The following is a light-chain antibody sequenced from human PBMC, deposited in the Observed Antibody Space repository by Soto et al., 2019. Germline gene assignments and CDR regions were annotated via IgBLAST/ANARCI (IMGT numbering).Light chain of an antibody. CDR1: SSDVGGYDY. V-gene: IGLV2-8*01. CDR3: SSYTGGNPSDV. J-gene: IGLJ1*01. Sequence: QSALTQPPSASGSPGQSVTISCTGTSSDVGGYDYVSWYQQHPGKAPKLMIYDVTIRPSGVSDRFSASNTANTSSPTVSGLQADDEDDYYCSSYTGGNPSDVFGTGTKLTVL. CDR2: DVT.